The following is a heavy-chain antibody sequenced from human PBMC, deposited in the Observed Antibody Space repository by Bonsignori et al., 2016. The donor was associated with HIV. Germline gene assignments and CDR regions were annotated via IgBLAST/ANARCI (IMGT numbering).Heavy chain of an antibody. J-gene: IGHJ4*02. D-gene: IGHD2-8*01. Sequence: WVRQAPGQGLEWMGWISTYNGNADYAQKVQGRVTMTTDTSTSTAYMELRSLRSDDTAVYYCARDRRYCTNGICSNPFDYWGQGTLVTVSS. CDR2: ISTYNGNA. V-gene: IGHV1-18*01. CDR3: ARDRRYCTNGICSNPFDY.